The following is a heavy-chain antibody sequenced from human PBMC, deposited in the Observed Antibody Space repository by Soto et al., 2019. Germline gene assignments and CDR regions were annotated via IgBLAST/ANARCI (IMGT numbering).Heavy chain of an antibody. CDR2: ISYDGSNK. V-gene: IGHV3-30*18. CDR3: AKGGQQLVVTFHDI. CDR1: GFTFSSYG. J-gene: IGHJ3*02. D-gene: IGHD6-13*01. Sequence: GGSLRLSCAASGFTFSSYGMHWVRQAPGKGLEWVAVISYDGSNKYYADSVKGRFTISRDNSKHTLYLQMNRLRAEDTAVYYCAKGGQQLVVTFHDIWGQGTMVTGSS.